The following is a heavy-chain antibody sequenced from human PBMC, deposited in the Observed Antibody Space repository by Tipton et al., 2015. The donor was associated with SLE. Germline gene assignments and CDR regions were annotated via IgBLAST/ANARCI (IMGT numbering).Heavy chain of an antibody. CDR1: GFTFSRYF. D-gene: IGHD3-3*01. V-gene: IGHV3-7*01. Sequence: SLRLSCAASGFTFSRYFMNWVRQAPGKGPEWVANIDPVGSETYYVDSVKGRFTISRDNANSSLYLQMSSLRAEDTAVYFCARGYDDTPGYLGSWGQGTLVTVSS. CDR2: IDPVGSET. CDR3: ARGYDDTPGYLGS. J-gene: IGHJ4*02.